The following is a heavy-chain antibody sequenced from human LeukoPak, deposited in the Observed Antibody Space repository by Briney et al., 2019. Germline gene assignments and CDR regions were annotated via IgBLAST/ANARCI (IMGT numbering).Heavy chain of an antibody. Sequence: PGGSLRLSCAASGFTFSSYTMNWVRQAPGKGLEWVSSISSSSTYIHYADSVKGRFIISRDNAKNSLYLQMNSLRAEDTAVYYCARFPRAGYWAQYWYFDLWGRGTLVTVSP. CDR3: ARFPRAGYWAQYWYFDL. CDR1: GFTFSSYT. J-gene: IGHJ2*01. CDR2: ISSSSTYI. D-gene: IGHD3-9*01. V-gene: IGHV3-21*01.